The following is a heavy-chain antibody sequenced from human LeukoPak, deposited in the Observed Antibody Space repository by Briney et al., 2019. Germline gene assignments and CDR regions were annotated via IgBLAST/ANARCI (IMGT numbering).Heavy chain of an antibody. V-gene: IGHV3-30-3*02. CDR2: IPYDGSNK. D-gene: IGHD3-3*01. J-gene: IGHJ4*02. CDR1: GFTFSSYA. Sequence: GGSLRLSCAASGFTFSSYAMHWVRQAPGKGLEWVAVIPYDGSNKYYADSVKGRFTISRDNSKNTLYLQMNSLRAEDTAVYYCAKSRRFVEWLLPKYYFDYWGQGTLVTVSS. CDR3: AKSRRFVEWLLPKYYFDY.